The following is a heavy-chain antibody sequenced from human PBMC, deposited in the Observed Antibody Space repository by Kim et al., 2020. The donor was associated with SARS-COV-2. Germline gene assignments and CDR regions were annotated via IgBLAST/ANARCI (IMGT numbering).Heavy chain of an antibody. CDR2: ISYDGSNK. V-gene: IGHV3-30*04. J-gene: IGHJ4*02. CDR1: GFTFSSYA. D-gene: IGHD2-15*01. CDR3: AMLPFRA. Sequence: GGSLRLSCAASGFTFSSYAMHWVRQAPGKGLEWVAVISYDGSNKYYADSVKGRFTISRDNSKNTLYLQMNSLRAEDTAVYYCAMLPFRAGGQGTLVTVSS.